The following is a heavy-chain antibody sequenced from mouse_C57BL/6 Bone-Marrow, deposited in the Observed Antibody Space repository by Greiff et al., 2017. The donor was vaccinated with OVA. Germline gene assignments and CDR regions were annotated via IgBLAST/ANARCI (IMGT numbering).Heavy chain of an antibody. CDR2: IYPGDGDT. CDR1: GYAFSSSW. CDR3: ARDEGLEAY. Sequence: QVQLQQSGPELVKPGASVKISCKASGYAFSSSWMNWVKQRPGKGLEWIGRIYPGDGDTNYNGKFKGKATLTADKSSSTAYMQLSSLTSEDSAVYCCARDEGLEAYWGQGTLVTVSA. J-gene: IGHJ3*01. V-gene: IGHV1-82*01. D-gene: IGHD2-4*01.